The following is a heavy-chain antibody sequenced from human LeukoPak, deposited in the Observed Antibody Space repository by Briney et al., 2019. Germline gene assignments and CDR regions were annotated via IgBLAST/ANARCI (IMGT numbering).Heavy chain of an antibody. V-gene: IGHV3-30*18. CDR3: AKDRLYQPPHALVTGADY. D-gene: IGHD5-18*01. Sequence: GGSLRLSCAASGFTFSSYGMHWVRQAPGKGLEWVAVISYDGSNKYYADSVKGRFTISRDNSKNTLYLQMNSLRAEDTAVYYRAKDRLYQPPHALVTGADYWGQGTLVTVSS. CDR2: ISYDGSNK. CDR1: GFTFSSYG. J-gene: IGHJ4*02.